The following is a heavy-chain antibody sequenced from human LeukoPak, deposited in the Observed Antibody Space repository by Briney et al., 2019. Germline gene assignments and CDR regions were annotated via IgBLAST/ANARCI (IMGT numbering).Heavy chain of an antibody. CDR3: ARGGARGSSAFDI. CDR1: GDSISAFY. J-gene: IGHJ3*02. Sequence: PSETLSLTCTVSGDSISAFYWSWIRQPPGKGLEWIGYIYYSGSTSYNPSLKSRVTVLIETSKNQFSLKLRSVTAADTAVYYCARGGARGSSAFDIWGQGTMITVSS. V-gene: IGHV4-59*01. CDR2: IYYSGST. D-gene: IGHD3-10*01.